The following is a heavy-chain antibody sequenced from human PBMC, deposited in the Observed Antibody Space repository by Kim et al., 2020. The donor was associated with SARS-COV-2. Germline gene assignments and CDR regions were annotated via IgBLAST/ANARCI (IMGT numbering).Heavy chain of an antibody. CDR2: IYYSGST. CDR1: GGSISSGDYY. Sequence: SETLSLTCTVSGGSISSGDYYWSWIRQPPGKGLEWIGYIYYSGSTYYNPSLKSRVTISVDTSKNQFSLKLSSVTAADTAVYYCARRRSLRHSGLDAFDIWGQGTMVTVSS. J-gene: IGHJ3*02. D-gene: IGHD3-10*01. V-gene: IGHV4-30-4*01. CDR3: ARRRSLRHSGLDAFDI.